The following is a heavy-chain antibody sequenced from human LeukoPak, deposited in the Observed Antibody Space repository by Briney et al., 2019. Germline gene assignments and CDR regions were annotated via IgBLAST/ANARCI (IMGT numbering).Heavy chain of an antibody. CDR3: ARVRGANWFDP. Sequence: ASVKVFCKASGYTFTSYDIHWVRQATGQGLEWMGWMNPNSGNTGYAQKFQGRVTITRNTSISTAYMELSSLRSEDTAVYYCARVRGANWFDPWGQGTLVTVSS. D-gene: IGHD3-10*01. V-gene: IGHV1-8*03. J-gene: IGHJ5*02. CDR2: MNPNSGNT. CDR1: GYTFTSYD.